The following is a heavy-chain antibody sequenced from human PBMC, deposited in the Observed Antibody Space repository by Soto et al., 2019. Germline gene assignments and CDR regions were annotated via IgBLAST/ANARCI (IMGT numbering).Heavy chain of an antibody. D-gene: IGHD3-22*01. CDR3: AASRAYDSSDYSGFHYGMDV. CDR2: LSWNGVTI. J-gene: IGHJ6*02. V-gene: IGHV3-9*01. Sequence: EVQLVESGGDLVQPGRSLRLSCAASGFTFDDYAMHWVRQVPGKGLQWVSGLSWNGVTIGYAASVNGRFTISRDNAKKSLYLQMNGLRPDDTALYYWAASRAYDSSDYSGFHYGMDVWGLGTTVAVSS. CDR1: GFTFDDYA.